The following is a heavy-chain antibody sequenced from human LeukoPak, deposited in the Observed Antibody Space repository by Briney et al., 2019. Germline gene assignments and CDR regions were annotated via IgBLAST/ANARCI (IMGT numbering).Heavy chain of an antibody. J-gene: IGHJ5*02. Sequence: GGSLRLSCAASGFTFSSYWMHWVRQAPGKGLVWVSRINSDGSSTSYADSVKGRFTISRDNAKNTLYLQMNSLRAEDTAAYYCARDPYCSSTSCYGWFDPWGQGTLVTVSS. V-gene: IGHV3-74*01. CDR2: INSDGSST. CDR1: GFTFSSYW. CDR3: ARDPYCSSTSCYGWFDP. D-gene: IGHD2-2*01.